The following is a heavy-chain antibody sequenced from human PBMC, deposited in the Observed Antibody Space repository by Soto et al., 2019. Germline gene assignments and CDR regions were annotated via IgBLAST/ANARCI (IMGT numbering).Heavy chain of an antibody. CDR3: ARSCSGGSCYLDAFDI. D-gene: IGHD2-15*01. CDR1: GFTFSSYD. V-gene: IGHV3-13*01. CDR2: IGTAGDT. J-gene: IGHJ3*02. Sequence: LRLSCAASGFTFSSYDMHWVRQATGKGLEWVSAIGTAGDTYYPGSVKGRFTISRENAKNSLYLQMNSLRAGDTAVYYCARSCSGGSCYLDAFDIWGQGTMVTV.